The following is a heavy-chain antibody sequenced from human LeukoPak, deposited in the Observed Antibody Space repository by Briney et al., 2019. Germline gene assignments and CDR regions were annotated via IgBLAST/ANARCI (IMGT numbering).Heavy chain of an antibody. Sequence: GGSLRLSCAASGFTFDDYGMRWVRQAPGKGLEWVSGINWNGGSTGYADSVKGRFTISRDNAKNSLYLQTNSLRAEDTALYYCARDDSSSWWGYFDYWGQGTLVTVSS. CDR1: GFTFDDYG. CDR3: ARDDSSSWWGYFDY. V-gene: IGHV3-20*04. CDR2: INWNGGST. J-gene: IGHJ4*02. D-gene: IGHD6-13*01.